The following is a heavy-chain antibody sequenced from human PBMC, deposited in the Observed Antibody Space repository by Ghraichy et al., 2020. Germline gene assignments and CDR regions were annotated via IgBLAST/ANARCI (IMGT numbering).Heavy chain of an antibody. Sequence: GSLSLTCTVSGGSISSYYWSWIRQPAGKGLEWIGRIYTSGSTNYNPSLKSRVTMSVDTSKNQFSLKLSSVTAADTAVYYCARDREDYGDYVNNWFDPWGQGTLVTVSS. D-gene: IGHD4-17*01. CDR2: IYTSGST. CDR1: GGSISSYY. J-gene: IGHJ5*02. CDR3: ARDREDYGDYVNNWFDP. V-gene: IGHV4-4*07.